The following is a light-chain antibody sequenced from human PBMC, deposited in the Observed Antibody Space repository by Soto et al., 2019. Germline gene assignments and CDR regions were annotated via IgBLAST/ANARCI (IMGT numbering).Light chain of an antibody. V-gene: IGKV3-20*01. CDR2: GAS. CDR1: QSVSSNY. Sequence: EIVLTQSPGTLSLSPGERATLSCRASQSVSSNYLAWYQQKPGQAPRLLIYGASSRATGIPDRFSGSGSGTDFTLTISRLEPEDFATYYCQQYYSYPRTFGQGTKVDIK. J-gene: IGKJ1*01. CDR3: QQYYSYPRT.